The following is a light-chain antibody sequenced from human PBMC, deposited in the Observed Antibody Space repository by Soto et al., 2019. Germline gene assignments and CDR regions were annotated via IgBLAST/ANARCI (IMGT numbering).Light chain of an antibody. CDR3: QQYASSPWT. J-gene: IGKJ1*01. V-gene: IGKV3-20*01. CDR1: QSVSSSY. Sequence: EIVLRQCPGTLSLSPGERATLSCRASQSVSSSYLAWYQQKPGQAPRLLIYGASNRATGIPDRVSGSGSGTDFTLTINRLEPEDFAVYYCQQYASSPWTFGQGTKVDIK. CDR2: GAS.